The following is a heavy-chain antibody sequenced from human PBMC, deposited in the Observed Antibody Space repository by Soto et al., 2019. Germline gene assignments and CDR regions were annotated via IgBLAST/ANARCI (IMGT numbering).Heavy chain of an antibody. CDR3: ARGLAYSGYDSNWFDP. V-gene: IGHV4-39*01. D-gene: IGHD5-12*01. CDR2: IYYSGST. CDR1: GGSISSSSYY. Sequence: SETLSLTCTVSGGSISSSSYYWGWIRQPPGKGLEWIGSIYYSGSTYYNPSLKSRVTISVDTSKNQSSLKLSSVTAADTAVYYCARGLAYSGYDSNWFDPWGQGTLVTVSS. J-gene: IGHJ5*02.